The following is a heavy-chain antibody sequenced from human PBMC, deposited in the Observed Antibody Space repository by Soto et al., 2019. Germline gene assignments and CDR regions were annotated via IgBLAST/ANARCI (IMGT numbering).Heavy chain of an antibody. V-gene: IGHV3-30*03. CDR1: GFIFSNYG. CDR3: AIVRVADSSLDH. Sequence: VQLVESGGGLVQPGGSLRLSCVGSGFIFSNYGMHWVRQAPGKGLEWVAFISYDGSDILYADSVKGRFTISRDNSKSTLFLHMNRPTAEDTAIYFCAIVRVADSSLDHWGQGTLVTVSS. D-gene: IGHD3-10*02. J-gene: IGHJ4*02. CDR2: ISYDGSDI.